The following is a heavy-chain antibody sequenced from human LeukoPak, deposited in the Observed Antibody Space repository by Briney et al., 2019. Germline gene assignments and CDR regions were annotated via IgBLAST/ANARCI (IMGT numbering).Heavy chain of an antibody. J-gene: IGHJ5*02. CDR2: IYYSGST. CDR3: ARIIAAAGRQDWFDP. Sequence: PSETLSLTCTVSGGSISSYYWSWIRQPPGKGLEWIGYIYYSGSTNYNPSLKSRVTISVDASKNQFSLKLSSVTAADTAVYYCARIIAAAGRQDWFDPWGQGTLVTVSS. CDR1: GGSISSYY. V-gene: IGHV4-59*01. D-gene: IGHD6-13*01.